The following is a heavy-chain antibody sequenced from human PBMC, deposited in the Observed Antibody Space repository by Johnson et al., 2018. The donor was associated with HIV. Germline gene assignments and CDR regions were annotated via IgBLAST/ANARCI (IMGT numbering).Heavy chain of an antibody. D-gene: IGHD3-10*01. CDR1: GFAFRTYW. CDR3: ARDFQDPLWFRELGGAFDI. Sequence: EVQLVESGGGLVQPGGSLRLSCAASGFAFRTYWMVWVRQVPGKRPVWVARIYNDGSRTTYADSVKGRFTISRDNAKNSLYLQMNSLRAEDTAVYYCARDFQDPLWFRELGGAFDIWGQ. CDR2: IYNDGSRT. J-gene: IGHJ3*02. V-gene: IGHV3-74*03.